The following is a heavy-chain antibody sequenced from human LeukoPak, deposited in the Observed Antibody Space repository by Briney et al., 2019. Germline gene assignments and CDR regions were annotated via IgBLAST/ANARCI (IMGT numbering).Heavy chain of an antibody. D-gene: IGHD3-16*02. CDR3: ARLEITFGGVIAS. CDR2: INHSGST. Sequence: SETLSLTCAVYGGSFSGYYWSWIRQPPGKGLEWIGEINHSGSTSYNPSLKSRVTISVDTSKNQFSLKLSSVTAADTAVYYCARLEITFGGVIASWGQGTLVTVSS. CDR1: GGSFSGYY. J-gene: IGHJ5*02. V-gene: IGHV4-34*01.